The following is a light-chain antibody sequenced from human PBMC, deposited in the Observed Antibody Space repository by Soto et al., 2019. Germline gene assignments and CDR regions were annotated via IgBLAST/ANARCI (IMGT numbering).Light chain of an antibody. V-gene: IGKV1-39*01. CDR3: QESYSFRLT. CDR1: QSISDY. J-gene: IGKJ3*01. CDR2: GAS. Sequence: DIQMTQSPSSLSASVGDRVAITCRSSQSISDYLNWYQQKPGKALKLVIYGASNLQSGVPPRVSGSGSGSEFTLTISGLQPDDFSMDFCQESYSFRLTFGPGTQVDV.